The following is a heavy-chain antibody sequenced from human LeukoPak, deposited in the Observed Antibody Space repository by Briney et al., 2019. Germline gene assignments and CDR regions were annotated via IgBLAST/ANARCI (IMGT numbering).Heavy chain of an antibody. J-gene: IGHJ4*02. V-gene: IGHV1-69*04. CDR3: ARDIVGATGGHFDY. CDR2: IIPILGIA. CDR1: GGTFSSYA. D-gene: IGHD1-26*01. Sequence: VRPSCKASGGTFSSYAISWVRQAPGQGLEWMGRIIPILGIANYAQKFQGRVTITADESTSTAYMELSSLRSEDTAVYYCARDIVGATGGHFDYWGQGTPVTVSS.